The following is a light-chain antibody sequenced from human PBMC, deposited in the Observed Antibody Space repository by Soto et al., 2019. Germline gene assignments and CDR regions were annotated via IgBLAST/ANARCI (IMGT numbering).Light chain of an antibody. CDR2: SAT. J-gene: IGKJ1*01. CDR1: QDISKD. V-gene: IGKV1-6*01. CDR3: LQDHDYPRT. Sequence: AIQMTQSPTSLSASVGDRVIITCRASQDISKDLGWYQQKPGKAPKFPIYSATSTQSGVPSTFSGSGFGTDFTLTISSLQPEDFATYYCLQDHDYPRTFGQGTKVEF.